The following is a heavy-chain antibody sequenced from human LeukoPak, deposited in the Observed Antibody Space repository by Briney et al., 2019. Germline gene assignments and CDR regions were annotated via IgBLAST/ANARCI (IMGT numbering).Heavy chain of an antibody. D-gene: IGHD6-13*01. CDR1: GFPFSTFP. V-gene: IGHV3-23*01. Sequence: GGSLRLSCQASGFPFSTFPMSWVRQAPGKGLEWVSGITSGANTYYADSVKGRFTISRDNSENTLNLQMNSLRAEDTAIYYCAKARAGDITAAFNYWGQGTLVTVSS. CDR3: AKARAGDITAAFNY. CDR2: ITSGANT. J-gene: IGHJ4*02.